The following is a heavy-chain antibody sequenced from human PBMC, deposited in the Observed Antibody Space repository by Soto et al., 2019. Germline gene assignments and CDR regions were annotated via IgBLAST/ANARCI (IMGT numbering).Heavy chain of an antibody. J-gene: IGHJ4*02. CDR2: FYHTGST. D-gene: IGHD6-13*01. CDR3: AGIAAAGTRFDY. Sequence: QLQLQESGPGLVKPSGTLSLTCAVSGCSISSSNWWSWVRQPPGKGLEWIGGFYHTGSTNYNPSLKSRVTISVDKSKNQFSLKMSSLTAADSAVYYCAGIAAAGTRFDYWGQGTLVTVSS. V-gene: IGHV4-4*02. CDR1: GCSISSSNW.